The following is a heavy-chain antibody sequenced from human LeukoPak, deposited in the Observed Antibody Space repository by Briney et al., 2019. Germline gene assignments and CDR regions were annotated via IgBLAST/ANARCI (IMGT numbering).Heavy chain of an antibody. CDR2: IYSGGST. Sequence: GGSLRLSCAASGFTVSSNYMSWVRQAPGKGLEWVSVIYSGGSTYYADSVKGRFTISRDNSKNTLYLQMNSLRAEDTAVYYCARAGYYYDSSGYYPDYWGQGTLVTVSS. D-gene: IGHD3-22*01. CDR1: GFTVSSNY. J-gene: IGHJ4*02. CDR3: ARAGYYYDSSGYYPDY. V-gene: IGHV3-66*01.